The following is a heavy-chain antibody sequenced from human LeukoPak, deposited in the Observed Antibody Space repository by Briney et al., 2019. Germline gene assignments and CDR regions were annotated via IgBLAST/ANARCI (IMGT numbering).Heavy chain of an antibody. J-gene: IGHJ4*02. D-gene: IGHD3-16*02. CDR3: AGTFGGVIGPLDY. V-gene: IGHV3-48*01. CDR2: ISSSSSTI. Sequence: GGSLRLSCAASGFTFRSYPMSWVRQAPGKGLEWVSYISSSSSTIYYADSVKGRFTISRDNAKNSLYLQMNSLRAEDTAVYYCAGTFGGVIGPLDYWGQGTLVTVSS. CDR1: GFTFRSYP.